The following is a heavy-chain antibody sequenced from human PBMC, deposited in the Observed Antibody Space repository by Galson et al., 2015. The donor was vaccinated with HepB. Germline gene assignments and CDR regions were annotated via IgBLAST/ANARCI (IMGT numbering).Heavy chain of an antibody. CDR2: MNPNSGNT. CDR1: GYTFTSYD. D-gene: IGHD3-3*01. V-gene: IGHV1-8*01. Sequence: SVKVSCKASGYTFTSYDINWVRQATGQGPEWMGWMNPNSGNTGYAQKFQGRVTMTRNTSISTAYMELSSLRSEDTAVYYCARGQGYYDLWSGNEFDYWGQGTLVTVSS. CDR3: ARGQGYYDLWSGNEFDY. J-gene: IGHJ4*02.